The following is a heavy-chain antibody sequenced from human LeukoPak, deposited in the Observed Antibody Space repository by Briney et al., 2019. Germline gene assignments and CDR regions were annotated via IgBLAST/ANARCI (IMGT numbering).Heavy chain of an antibody. V-gene: IGHV4-34*01. D-gene: IGHD3-10*01. CDR3: ARPVLLWFGEPANAFDI. CDR1: GGSFSGYY. CDR2: INHSGST. Sequence: SETLSLTCAVYGGSFSGYYWSWIRQPPGKGLEWIGDINHSGSTNYNPSLKSRVTISVDTSKNQFSLKLSSVAAADTAVYYCARPVLLWFGEPANAFDIWGQGTMVTVSS. J-gene: IGHJ3*02.